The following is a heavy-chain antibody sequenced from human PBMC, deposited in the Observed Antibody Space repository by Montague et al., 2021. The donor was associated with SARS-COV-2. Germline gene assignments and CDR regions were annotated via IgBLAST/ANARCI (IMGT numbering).Heavy chain of an antibody. CDR3: ARGPSDTYYYNGMDV. CDR2: IDWDGDK. J-gene: IGHJ6*02. CDR1: GLSLSTSGMC. Sequence: VKPTQTLTLTSTFSGLSLSTSGMCMTWIRQPPGKALEWLARIDWDGDKYYNTSLKSRLTISKDTSKNLVVLTMTNMDPVDTATYYCARGPSDTYYYNGMDVWGRGTTVTVSS. V-gene: IGHV2-70*11.